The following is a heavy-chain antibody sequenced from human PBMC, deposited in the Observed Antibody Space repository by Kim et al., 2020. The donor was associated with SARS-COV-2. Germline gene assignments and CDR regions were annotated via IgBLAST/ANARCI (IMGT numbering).Heavy chain of an antibody. V-gene: IGHV1-2*02. Sequence: ASVKVSCKASGYTFTGYYMHWVRQAPGQGLEWMGWINPNSGGTNYAQKFQGRVTMTRDTSISTAYMELSRLRSDDTAVYYCARATERFLEWAVGYYYYMDVWGKGTTVTVSS. CDR2: INPNSGGT. D-gene: IGHD3-3*01. CDR3: ARATERFLEWAVGYYYYMDV. CDR1: GYTFTGYY. J-gene: IGHJ6*03.